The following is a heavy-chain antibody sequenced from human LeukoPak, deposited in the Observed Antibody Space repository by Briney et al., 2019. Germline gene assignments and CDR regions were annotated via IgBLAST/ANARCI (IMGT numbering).Heavy chain of an antibody. CDR3: ARGTEGVGDY. V-gene: IGHV3-30*03. CDR1: GFTFSSRG. Sequence: GGSLRLSCAASGFTFSSRGMHWVRQAPGKGLEWVAIISYDGSNKYYADSVKGRFTISRDNSKNTLYLQMNSLRVEDTAVYYCARGTEGVGDYWGQGTLVTVSS. D-gene: IGHD1-14*01. CDR2: ISYDGSNK. J-gene: IGHJ4*02.